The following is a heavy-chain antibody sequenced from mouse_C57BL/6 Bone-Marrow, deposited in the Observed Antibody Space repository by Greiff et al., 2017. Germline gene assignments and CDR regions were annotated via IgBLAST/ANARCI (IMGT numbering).Heavy chain of an antibody. V-gene: IGHV1-7*01. CDR2: INPSSGYP. Sequence: VQLQQSGAELAKPGASVKLSCKASGYTFTSYWMHWVKQRPGQGLEWIGYINPSSGYPKYNQKFKDKATLTADKSSSAAYMQLSSLTYEDSAVYYCARSAVVASPFAYWGQGTLVTVSA. D-gene: IGHD1-1*01. CDR3: ARSAVVASPFAY. J-gene: IGHJ3*01. CDR1: GYTFTSYW.